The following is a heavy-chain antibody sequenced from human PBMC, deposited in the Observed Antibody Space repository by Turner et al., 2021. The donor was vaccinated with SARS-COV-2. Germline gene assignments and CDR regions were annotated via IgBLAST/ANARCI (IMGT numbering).Heavy chain of an antibody. V-gene: IGHV4-39*01. D-gene: IGHD3-22*01. J-gene: IGHJ5*02. CDR1: GASIGSSRNY. Sequence: QLQLQESGPGLVKASETLSLTCTVSGASIGSSRNYWGWIRQPPGKGLEWIGSINYSGRTYYKSSLKSRVTISVDTSKNQISLKLSTETAADTAKYYCARHDSRITNIIVVPRNWFDPWGQGTLVTVSS. CDR3: ARHDSRITNIIVVPRNWFDP. CDR2: INYSGRT.